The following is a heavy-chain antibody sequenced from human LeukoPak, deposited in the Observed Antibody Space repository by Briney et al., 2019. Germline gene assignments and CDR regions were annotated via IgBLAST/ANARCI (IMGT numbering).Heavy chain of an antibody. D-gene: IGHD3-3*01. Sequence: GGSLRLSCAASGLTVSSNYMSWVRQAPGRGLEWVSVIYSGGSTYYAESVEGRFTISRDNSKNTLYLRMSSLRADDTAVYHCAREEVKRTTIFGAAKYYYSYMDVWGKGTTVTVSS. CDR3: AREEVKRTTIFGAAKYYYSYMDV. CDR1: GLTVSSNY. CDR2: IYSGGST. J-gene: IGHJ6*03. V-gene: IGHV3-53*01.